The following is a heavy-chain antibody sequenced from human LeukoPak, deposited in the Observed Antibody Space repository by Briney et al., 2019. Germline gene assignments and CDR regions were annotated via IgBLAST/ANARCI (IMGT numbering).Heavy chain of an antibody. CDR3: ARERRDVWGSYRYLFDY. CDR1: GYTFTSYG. Sequence: SVKVSCKASGYTFTSYGISWVRQAPGQGLEWMGWISAYNGNTNYAQKLQGRVTMTTDTSTSTAYMELRSLRSDDTAVYYCARERRDVWGSYRYLFDYWGQGTLVTVSS. CDR2: ISAYNGNT. V-gene: IGHV1-18*01. J-gene: IGHJ4*02. D-gene: IGHD3-16*02.